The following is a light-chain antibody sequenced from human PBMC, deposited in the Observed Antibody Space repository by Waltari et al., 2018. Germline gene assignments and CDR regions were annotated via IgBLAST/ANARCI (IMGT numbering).Light chain of an antibody. J-gene: IGKJ1*01. CDR1: QSLVHSDGITY. Sequence: DVVMTQSPLSLPVTLGQPASISCRSSQSLVHSDGITYLNWFQQRPGQSPRRLIYKVSNRDSGVPDRFSGSGSGTGFTLKISRVEAEDVGVYYGMQGTHWPRTFGQGTKVEIK. V-gene: IGKV2-30*02. CDR2: KVS. CDR3: MQGTHWPRT.